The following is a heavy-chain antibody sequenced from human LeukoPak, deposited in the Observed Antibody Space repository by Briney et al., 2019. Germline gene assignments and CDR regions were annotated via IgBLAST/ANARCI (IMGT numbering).Heavy chain of an antibody. V-gene: IGHV4-39*01. CDR2: IYYSGNT. CDR3: ARQTGSGLFILP. Sequence: SETLSLTCTVSGVSISSSNSYWGWIRQPPGKGLEWIGSIYYSGNTYYNASLKSQVSISIDTSKNQFSLRLTSVTAADTAVYYCARQTGSGLFILPGGQGTLVTVSP. J-gene: IGHJ4*02. CDR1: GVSISSSNSY. D-gene: IGHD3/OR15-3a*01.